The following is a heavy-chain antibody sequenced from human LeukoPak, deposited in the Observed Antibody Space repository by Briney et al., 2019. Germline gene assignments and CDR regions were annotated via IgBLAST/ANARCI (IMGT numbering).Heavy chain of an antibody. V-gene: IGHV4-34*01. Sequence: PSETLSLTCAVYGGSFSGYYWSWIRQPPGKGLEWIGEINHSGSTNYNPSLKSRVTISVDTSKHQFSLKLSSVTAADTAVYYCAGTSSIAARPFDYWGQGTLVTVSS. D-gene: IGHD6-6*01. CDR2: INHSGST. J-gene: IGHJ4*02. CDR3: AGTSSIAARPFDY. CDR1: GGSFSGYY.